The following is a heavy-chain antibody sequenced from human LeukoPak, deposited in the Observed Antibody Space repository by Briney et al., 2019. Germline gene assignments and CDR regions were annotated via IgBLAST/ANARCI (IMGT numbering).Heavy chain of an antibody. J-gene: IGHJ4*02. CDR3: AREGVQPLPLDY. CDR2: INPSGGST. CDR1: GYTFTSYY. Sequence: ASVKVSCKASGYTFTSYYMHWVRQAPGQGLEWMGIINPSGGSTSYAQKFQGRVTMTRDTSTSTVYMELSSLRSEDTAVYYCAREGVQPLPLDYWGQGTLVTDSS. V-gene: IGHV1-46*01. D-gene: IGHD1-1*01.